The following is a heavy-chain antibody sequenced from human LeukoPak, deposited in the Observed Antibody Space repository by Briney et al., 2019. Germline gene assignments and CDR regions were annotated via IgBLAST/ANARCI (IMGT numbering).Heavy chain of an antibody. J-gene: IGHJ5*02. Sequence: SHNVPCTCTVTAACSSSHYWTWIRQPPGKGLEWIGYIYYSGSTNYNPSLKSRVTVSVDTSKNQFSLKLSSVTAADTAVYYCARVVYYDSSGYFHNWFDPWGQGTLVTVSS. CDR1: AACSSSHY. CDR2: IYYSGST. D-gene: IGHD3-22*01. V-gene: IGHV4-59*11. CDR3: ARVVYYDSSGYFHNWFDP.